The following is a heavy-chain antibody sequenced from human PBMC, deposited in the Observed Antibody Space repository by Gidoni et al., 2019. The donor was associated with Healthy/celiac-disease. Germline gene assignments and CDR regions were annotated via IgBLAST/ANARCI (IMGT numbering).Heavy chain of an antibody. V-gene: IGHV3-23*01. J-gene: IGHJ3*02. Sequence: EVQLLESGGGLVQPGGSLRLSCAASGFTFSSYARCWVRQAPGKGLEWVSAISGSGGSTYYADAVKGRFTISRDNSKNTLYLKMNSLRAEDTAVYYCAKELGYQLLKGAFDIWGQGTMVTVSS. D-gene: IGHD2-2*01. CDR1: GFTFSSYA. CDR2: ISGSGGST. CDR3: AKELGYQLLKGAFDI.